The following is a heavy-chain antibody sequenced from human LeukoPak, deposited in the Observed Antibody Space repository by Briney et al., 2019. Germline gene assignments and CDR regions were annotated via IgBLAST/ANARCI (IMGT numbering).Heavy chain of an antibody. CDR2: TSSSSSYI. CDR3: ARDHHSSGWFGEYYFDY. J-gene: IGHJ4*02. D-gene: IGHD6-19*01. CDR1: GFTFSSYS. Sequence: PGGSLRLSCAASGFTFSSYSMNWVRQAPGKGLEWVSSTSSSSSYIYYADSVKGRFIISRDNAKNSLYLQMNSLRAEDTAVHYCARDHHSSGWFGEYYFDYWGQGTLVTVSS. V-gene: IGHV3-21*01.